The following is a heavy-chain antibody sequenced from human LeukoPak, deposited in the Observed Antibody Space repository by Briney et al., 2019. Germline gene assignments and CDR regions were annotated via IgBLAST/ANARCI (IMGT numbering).Heavy chain of an antibody. CDR2: IKQDGSEK. J-gene: IGHJ4*02. V-gene: IGHV3-7*01. CDR3: ARGGTVLPREKTIAVADY. D-gene: IGHD6-19*01. Sequence: GRSLRLSCAASGFTFSSYWMSWVRQAPGKGLEWVANIKQDGSEKYYVDSVKGRFTISRDNAKNSLYLQMNSLRAEDTAVYYCARGGTVLPREKTIAVADYWGQGTLVTVSS. CDR1: GFTFSSYW.